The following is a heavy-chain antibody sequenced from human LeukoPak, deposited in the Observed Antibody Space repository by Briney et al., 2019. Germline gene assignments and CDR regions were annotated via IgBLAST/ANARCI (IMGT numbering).Heavy chain of an antibody. CDR2: INHSGST. V-gene: IGHV4-34*01. CDR1: GGSFSGYY. Sequence: SETLSLTCAVYGGSFSGYYWSWIRQPPGKGLEWIGEINHSGSTNYNPSLKSRVTMLVDTSKNQFSLKLSSVTAADTAVYYCAGLLGYCSGGSCSYYFDYWGQGTLVTVSS. J-gene: IGHJ4*02. CDR3: AGLLGYCSGGSCSYYFDY. D-gene: IGHD2-15*01.